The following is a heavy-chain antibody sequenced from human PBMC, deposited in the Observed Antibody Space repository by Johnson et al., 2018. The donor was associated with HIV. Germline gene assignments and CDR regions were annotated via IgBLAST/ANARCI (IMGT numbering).Heavy chain of an antibody. CDR2: TRNKAHSYTT. V-gene: IGHV3-72*01. CDR1: GFTFTDHY. Sequence: VQLVESGGGVVQPGRSLRLSCAASGFTFTDHYMDWVRQAPGKGLEWVGRTRNKAHSYTTEYAASVKGRFTISSDDSKNSLYLQMNSLKSEDTAVYYCATGASSTWSLGALDIWGQGTMVTVSS. CDR3: ATGASSTWSLGALDI. J-gene: IGHJ3*02. D-gene: IGHD6-13*01.